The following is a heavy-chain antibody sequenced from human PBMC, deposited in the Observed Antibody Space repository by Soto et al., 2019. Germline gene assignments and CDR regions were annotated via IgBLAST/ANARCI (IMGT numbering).Heavy chain of an antibody. CDR2: INAGNGNT. J-gene: IGHJ6*02. CDR1: GYTFTSYA. V-gene: IGHV1-3*01. CDR3: ARVVIPYYDFWSGYYTGYYYYGMDV. Sequence: ASVKVSCKASGYTFTSYAMHWVRQAPGQRLEWMGWINAGNGNTKYSQKFQGRVTITRDTSASTAYMELSSLRSEDTAVYYCARVVIPYYDFWSGYYTGYYYYGMDVWGQGTTVTVSS. D-gene: IGHD3-3*01.